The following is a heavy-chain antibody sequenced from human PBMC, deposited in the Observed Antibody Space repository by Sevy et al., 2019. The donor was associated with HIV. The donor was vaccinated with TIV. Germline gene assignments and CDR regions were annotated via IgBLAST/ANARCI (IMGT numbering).Heavy chain of an antibody. CDR3: ARGPYYYDSSGSYYFDY. J-gene: IGHJ4*02. D-gene: IGHD3-22*01. CDR2: ISYDGSNK. Sequence: GGSLRLSCAASGFTFSSYAMHWVRQAPGKGLEWVAVISYDGSNKYYAHSVKGRFTISRDNSKNTLYLQMNSLRAEDTAVYYCARGPYYYDSSGSYYFDYWGQGTLVTVSS. CDR1: GFTFSSYA. V-gene: IGHV3-30-3*01.